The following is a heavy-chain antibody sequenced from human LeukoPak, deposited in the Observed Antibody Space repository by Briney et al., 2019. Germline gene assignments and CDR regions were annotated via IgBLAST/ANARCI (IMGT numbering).Heavy chain of an antibody. CDR2: IYYSGST. J-gene: IGHJ3*02. D-gene: IGHD3-3*01. CDR1: GGSISSYY. Sequence: PSETLSLTCTVSGGSISSYYWSWIRQPPGKGLEWLGYIYYSGSTNYNPCLKSRVTISVDTSKNQFSRKLSSVTAADTAVYYCARVGIFGVVNDAFDIWGQGTMVTVSS. V-gene: IGHV4-59*01. CDR3: ARVGIFGVVNDAFDI.